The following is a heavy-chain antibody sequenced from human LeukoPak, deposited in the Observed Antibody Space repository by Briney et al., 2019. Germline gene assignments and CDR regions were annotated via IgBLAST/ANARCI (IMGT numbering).Heavy chain of an antibody. D-gene: IGHD6-19*01. CDR3: AKARGSGFQRGDAFDM. V-gene: IGHV3-30*02. CDR1: GFTFSNFG. J-gene: IGHJ3*02. Sequence: PGGPLRLSCATSGFTFSNFGMNWVRQAPGKGLQWVAFISYDGKDKYYSDSVKGRITISRDNSKSTLYVQMDSLRTEDTAVYYCAKARGSGFQRGDAFDMWGQGTRVTVSS. CDR2: ISYDGKDK.